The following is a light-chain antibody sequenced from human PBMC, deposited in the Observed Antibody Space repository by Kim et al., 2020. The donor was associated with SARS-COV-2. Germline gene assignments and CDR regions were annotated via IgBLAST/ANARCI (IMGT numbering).Light chain of an antibody. CDR2: AAS. J-gene: IGKJ1*01. CDR3: QNYNTAPWT. Sequence: ASVEDRVTITCRASEDISNYLVWYQQKPGKVPKPLIFAASTLHSGVPSRFSGSGYGTDFTLTISSLQPEDAATYYCQNYNTAPWTFGQGTKVDIK. CDR1: EDISNY. V-gene: IGKV1-27*01.